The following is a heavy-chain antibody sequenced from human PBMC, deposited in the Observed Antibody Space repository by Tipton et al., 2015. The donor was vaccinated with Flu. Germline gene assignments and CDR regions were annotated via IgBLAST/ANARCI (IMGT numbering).Heavy chain of an antibody. J-gene: IGHJ6*02. D-gene: IGHD5-18*01. Sequence: TLSLTCTVSGGSVSSGSYYWSWIRQPPGKGLEWIGYIYYSGSTNYNPSHKSRVTISVDTSKNQFSLKLSSVTAADTAVYYCARVKYTAMADLSGMDVWGQGTTVTVSS. CDR2: IYYSGST. CDR3: ARVKYTAMADLSGMDV. CDR1: GGSVSSGSYY. V-gene: IGHV4-61*01.